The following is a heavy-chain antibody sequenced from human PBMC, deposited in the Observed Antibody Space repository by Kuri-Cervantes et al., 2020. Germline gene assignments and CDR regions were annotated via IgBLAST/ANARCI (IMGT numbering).Heavy chain of an antibody. V-gene: IGHV1-46*01. Sequence: ASVKVSCKASGYTFSSYGISWVRQAPGQGLEWMGIINPSGGSTSYAQKFQGRVTMTRDTSTSTVYMELSSLRSEDTAVYYCARGNIVVVPAAWVPLNWFDPWGQGTLVTVSS. CDR3: ARGNIVVVPAAWVPLNWFDP. J-gene: IGHJ5*02. CDR2: INPSGGST. D-gene: IGHD2-2*01. CDR1: GYTFSSYG.